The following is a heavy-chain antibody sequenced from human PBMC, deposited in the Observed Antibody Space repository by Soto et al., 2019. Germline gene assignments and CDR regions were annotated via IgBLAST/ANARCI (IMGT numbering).Heavy chain of an antibody. CDR1: GDSISNGYYT. J-gene: IGHJ4*02. CDR3: ASGPCGDNVDY. D-gene: IGHD3-10*01. V-gene: IGHV4-30-4*01. CDR2: IYNSVNT. Sequence: QVQLQESGPGLVEPSQTLSLTCTVSGDSISNGYYTWSWIRQPPGKELEWSGHIYNSVNTYSNPFLRSGVTISANTSKNQFSLKLSSVTAADTAVYYCASGPCGDNVDYWGQGTLVTVSS.